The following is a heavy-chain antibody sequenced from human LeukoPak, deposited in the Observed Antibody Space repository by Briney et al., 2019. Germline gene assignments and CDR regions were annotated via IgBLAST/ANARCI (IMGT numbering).Heavy chain of an antibody. CDR3: ARQGSGTPDY. Sequence: GGSLRLSCAASGFTFSSYSVNWVRQAPGKGLEWVSHITSTASAIYYADSVSGRFTMSRDNARNTVYLQMNSLRVEDTAVYYCARQGSGTPDYWGQGTLVTVSS. CDR1: GFTFSSYS. D-gene: IGHD3-10*01. J-gene: IGHJ4*02. V-gene: IGHV3-48*01. CDR2: ITSTASAI.